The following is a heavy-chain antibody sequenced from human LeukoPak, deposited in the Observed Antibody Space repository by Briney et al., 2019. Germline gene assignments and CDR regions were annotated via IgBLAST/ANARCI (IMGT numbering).Heavy chain of an antibody. D-gene: IGHD3-3*01. J-gene: IGHJ4*02. CDR2: IIPILGIA. CDR1: GGTFSSYT. CDR3: AREDDFWSGYYRFDY. Sequence: SVKVSCKASGGTFSSYTISWVRQAPGQGLEWMGRIIPILGIANYAQKFQGRVTITADKSTSTAYMELSSLRSKDTAVYYCAREDDFWSGYYRFDYWGQGTLVTVSS. V-gene: IGHV1-69*04.